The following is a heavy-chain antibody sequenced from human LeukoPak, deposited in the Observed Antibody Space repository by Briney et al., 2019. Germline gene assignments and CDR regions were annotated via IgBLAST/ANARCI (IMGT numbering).Heavy chain of an antibody. CDR1: GYTFTSYA. CDR3: ASSWATVTTAFDI. J-gene: IGHJ3*02. V-gene: IGHV1-3*01. Sequence: ASVKVSCKASGYTFTSYAMHWVRQAPGQRLEWMGWINAGNGNTKYSQKFRGRVTITRDTSASTAYTELSSLRSEDTAVYYCASSWATVTTAFDIWGQGTMVTVSS. D-gene: IGHD4-17*01. CDR2: INAGNGNT.